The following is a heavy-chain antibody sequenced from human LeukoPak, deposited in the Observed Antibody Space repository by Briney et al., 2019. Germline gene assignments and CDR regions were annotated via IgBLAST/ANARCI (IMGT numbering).Heavy chain of an antibody. CDR2: ISDSGDST. J-gene: IGHJ4*02. D-gene: IGHD3-3*01. CDR1: GFTFSSYA. CDR3: AKTTYYDFRSDYPEYYFDY. V-gene: IGHV3-23*01. Sequence: GGSLRLSCAASGFTFSSYAMSWVRQAPGKGLEWVSAISDSGDSTYYADSVKGRFTISRDNSKNTLYLRMNSLRAEDTAVYYCAKTTYYDFRSDYPEYYFDYWGQGTLVTVSS.